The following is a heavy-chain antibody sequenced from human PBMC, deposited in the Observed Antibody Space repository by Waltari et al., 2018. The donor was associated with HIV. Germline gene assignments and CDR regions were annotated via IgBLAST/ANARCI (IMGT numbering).Heavy chain of an antibody. CDR2: VKIDGVTT. V-gene: IGHV3-74*03. Sequence: EEQLVESGGGLVQPGGSLILSCAASGFSISNYWMHWVRQAPGKGLECVSFVKIDGVTTKYADSVKGRFTISRDNAKNTVYLQMNSLRAEDTAVYYCATGAIDAFEIWGQGTKVTVSS. D-gene: IGHD1-26*01. CDR3: ATGAIDAFEI. CDR1: GFSISNYW. J-gene: IGHJ3*02.